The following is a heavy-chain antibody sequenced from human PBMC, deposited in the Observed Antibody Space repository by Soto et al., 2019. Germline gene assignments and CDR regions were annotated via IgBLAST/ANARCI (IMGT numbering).Heavy chain of an antibody. CDR2: INPNIGKT. Sequence: GASVKVSCKASGGTFSCYAISWVRQAPGQGLEWMGGINPNIGKTGYAQKFQGRVTMTRNTSISTAYMELSSLRSEDTAVYYCARVGYDFWSGYSLDAFDIWGQGTMVTVSS. D-gene: IGHD3-3*01. CDR1: GGTFSCYA. V-gene: IGHV1-8*02. J-gene: IGHJ3*02. CDR3: ARVGYDFWSGYSLDAFDI.